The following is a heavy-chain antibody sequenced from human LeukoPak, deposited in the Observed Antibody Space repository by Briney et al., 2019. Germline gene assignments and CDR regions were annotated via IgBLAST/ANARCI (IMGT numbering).Heavy chain of an antibody. CDR2: IIPIFGTA. CDR3: ARAHDNWGIDY. V-gene: IGHV1-69*06. CDR1: GGTFSSYA. Sequence: ASVKVSCKASGGTFSSYAISWVRQAPGQGLEWMGGIIPIFGTANYAQKFQGRVTITADKPTSTAYMELSSLRSEDTAVYYCARAHDNWGIDYWGQGTLVTVSS. J-gene: IGHJ4*02. D-gene: IGHD7-27*01.